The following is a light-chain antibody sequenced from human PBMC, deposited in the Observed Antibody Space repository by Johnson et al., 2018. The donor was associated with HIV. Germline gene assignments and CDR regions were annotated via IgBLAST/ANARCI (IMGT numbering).Light chain of an antibody. CDR3: GTWDNSLIVYV. V-gene: IGLV1-51*01. Sequence: QSVLTQPPSVSAAPGQKVTISCSGSSSNIGNNYVSWYQQLPGTAPKLLIYDNNKRPAGIPDRFSGAKSGASGTLDIPGLQNGDEADYYCGTWDNSLIVYVFGTGTKFTGL. CDR1: SSNIGNNY. CDR2: DNN. J-gene: IGLJ1*01.